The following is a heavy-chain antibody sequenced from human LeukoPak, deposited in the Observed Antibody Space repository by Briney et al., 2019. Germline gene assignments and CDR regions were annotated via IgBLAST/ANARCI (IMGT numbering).Heavy chain of an antibody. CDR2: IRSKAYGGTT. D-gene: IGHD3-10*01. CDR1: GFTFNNAW. V-gene: IGHV3-49*04. J-gene: IGHJ6*02. Sequence: HPGGSLRLSCAASGFTFNNAWMSWVRQAPGKGLEWVGFIRSKAYGGTTEYAASVKGRFTISRDDSKSIAYLQMNSLKTEDTAVYYCTRDPLRGDYYYYYGMDVWGQGTTVTVSS. CDR3: TRDPLRGDYYYYYGMDV.